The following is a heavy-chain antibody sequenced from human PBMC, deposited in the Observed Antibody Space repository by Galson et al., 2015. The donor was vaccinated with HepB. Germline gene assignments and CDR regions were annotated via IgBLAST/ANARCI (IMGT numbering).Heavy chain of an antibody. Sequence: SVKVSCKVSGHILSDLSMHWVRQAPGQGLEWMGGFDPEDGELIYAQQFQGRVTMIEDISTDTAYMELGSLRSEDTAVYYCTTLTMIVVDIGAFDIWGQGTMVTVSS. V-gene: IGHV1-24*01. D-gene: IGHD3-22*01. CDR3: TTLTMIVVDIGAFDI. CDR1: GHILSDLS. J-gene: IGHJ3*02. CDR2: FDPEDGEL.